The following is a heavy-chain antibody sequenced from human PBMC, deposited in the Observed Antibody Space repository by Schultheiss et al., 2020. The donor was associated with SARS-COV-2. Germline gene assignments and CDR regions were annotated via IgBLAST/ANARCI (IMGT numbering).Heavy chain of an antibody. J-gene: IGHJ4*02. Sequence: SETLSLTCTVSGGSISSGDYYWSWIRQPPGKGLEWIGYIYHSGSTYYNPSLKSRVTISVDTSKNQFSLKMNSVTAADTAVYYCARGIAVAGPRFDYWGQGTLVTVSS. CDR3: ARGIAVAGPRFDY. CDR2: IYHSGST. V-gene: IGHV4-30-4*08. CDR1: GGSISSGDYY. D-gene: IGHD6-19*01.